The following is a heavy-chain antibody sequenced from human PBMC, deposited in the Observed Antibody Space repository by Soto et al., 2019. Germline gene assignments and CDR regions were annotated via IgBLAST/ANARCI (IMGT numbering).Heavy chain of an antibody. CDR3: ASGRGSSSWYFIRYFQH. Sequence: QVQLQQWGAGLLKPSETLSLTCAVYGGSFSGYYWSWIRQPPGKGLEWIGEINHSGSTNYNPSLKSRVTISVDTSKNQFSLKLSSGTAADTAVYYCASGRGSSSWYFIRYFQHWGQGTLVTVSS. J-gene: IGHJ1*01. D-gene: IGHD6-13*01. V-gene: IGHV4-34*01. CDR2: INHSGST. CDR1: GGSFSGYY.